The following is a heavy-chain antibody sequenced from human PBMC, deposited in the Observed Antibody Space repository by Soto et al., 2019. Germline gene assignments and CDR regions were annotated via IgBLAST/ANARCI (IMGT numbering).Heavy chain of an antibody. D-gene: IGHD6-25*01. CDR2: IWYDGSNK. V-gene: IGHV3-33*01. J-gene: IGHJ4*02. CDR3: ARLAATGHIDY. CDR1: GFTFSSYG. Sequence: QVQLVESGGGVVQPGRPLRLSCAASGFTFSSYGMHWVRQAPGKGLEWVAVIWYDGSNKYYADSVKGRFTISRDNSKNTLYLQMKSLRAEDTAVYYCARLAATGHIDYWGQGTLVTVSS.